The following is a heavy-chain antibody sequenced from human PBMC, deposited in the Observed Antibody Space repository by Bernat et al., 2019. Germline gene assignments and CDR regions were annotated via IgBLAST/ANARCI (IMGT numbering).Heavy chain of an antibody. J-gene: IGHJ5*02. D-gene: IGHD2-15*01. CDR2: IIPIFGTA. Sequence: QVQLVQSGAEVKKPGSSVKVSCKASGGTFSSYAISWVRQAPGQGLEWMGGIIPIFGTANYAQKFQGRVTITADQSTSTAYMELSSLRSEDTAVYYCARAGIVVVVAATWSWFDPWGQGTLVTVSS. CDR3: ARAGIVVVVAATWSWFDP. V-gene: IGHV1-69*01. CDR1: GGTFSSYA.